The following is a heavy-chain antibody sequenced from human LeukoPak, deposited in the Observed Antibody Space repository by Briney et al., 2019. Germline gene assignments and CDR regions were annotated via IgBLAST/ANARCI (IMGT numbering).Heavy chain of an antibody. Sequence: SETLSLTCAVYGGSFSGYYWSWIRQPPGKGLEWIGEINHSGSTNYNPSLKSRVTISVDTSKNQFSLKLSSVTAADTAVYYCARRVATIYNFDYWGQGTLVTVSS. D-gene: IGHD5-12*01. CDR1: GGSFSGYY. V-gene: IGHV4-34*01. CDR2: INHSGST. J-gene: IGHJ4*02. CDR3: ARRVATIYNFDY.